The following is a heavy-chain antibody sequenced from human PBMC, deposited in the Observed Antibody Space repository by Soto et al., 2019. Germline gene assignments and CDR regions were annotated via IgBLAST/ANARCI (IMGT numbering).Heavy chain of an antibody. V-gene: IGHV3-30*18. CDR2: ISYDGSNK. D-gene: IGHD2-2*01. CDR3: AKGHGQYCSSTSCYSYGMDV. J-gene: IGHJ6*02. CDR1: GFTFSSYG. Sequence: GGSLRLSCAASGFTFSSYGMHWVRQAPGKGLEWVAVISYDGSNKYYADSVKGRFTISRDNSKNTLYLQMNSLRAEDTAVYYCAKGHGQYCSSTSCYSYGMDVWGQGTTVTVSS.